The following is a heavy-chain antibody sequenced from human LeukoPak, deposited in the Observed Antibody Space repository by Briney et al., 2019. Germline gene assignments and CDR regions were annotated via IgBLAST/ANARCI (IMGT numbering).Heavy chain of an antibody. J-gene: IGHJ4*02. CDR3: ASSPRYVYVRY. D-gene: IGHD5-12*01. V-gene: IGHV3-30*02. CDR1: GFTFSSYG. CDR2: IRFDGSNK. Sequence: GGSLRLSCAASGFTFSSYGMHWVRQAPGKGLEWVVFIRFDGSNKYYADSVKGRFTISRNNAKNSLYLQMNSLRAEDTAVYYCASSPRYVYVRYWGQRTLVTVSS.